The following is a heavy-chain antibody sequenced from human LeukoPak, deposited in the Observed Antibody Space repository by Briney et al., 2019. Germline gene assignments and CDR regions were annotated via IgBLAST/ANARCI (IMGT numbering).Heavy chain of an antibody. CDR2: IYYSGST. V-gene: IGHV4-30-4*01. CDR1: GGSISSGDYY. D-gene: IGHD4-23*01. Sequence: PSQTLSLTCTVSGGSISSGDYYWSWIRQPPGKGLEWIGYIYYSGSTYYNPSLKSRVTISVDRSKNQFSLKLSSVTAADTAVYYCARVPPRDGGNSHRAFDIWGQGTMVTVSS. CDR3: ARVPPRDGGNSHRAFDI. J-gene: IGHJ3*02.